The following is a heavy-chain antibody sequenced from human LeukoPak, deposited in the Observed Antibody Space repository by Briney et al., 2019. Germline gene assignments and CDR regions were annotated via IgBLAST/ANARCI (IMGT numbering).Heavy chain of an antibody. CDR3: ARDTPTTETMVRGVNHAFDI. J-gene: IGHJ3*02. CDR1: GFTFSSYA. CDR2: ISGSGGST. V-gene: IGHV3-23*01. Sequence: GSLRLSCAASGFTFSSYAMSWVRQAPGKGLEWVSAISGSGGSTYYADSVKGRFTISRDNSKNTLYLQMNSLRAEDTAVYYCARDTPTTETMVRGVNHAFDIWGQGTMVTVSS. D-gene: IGHD3-10*01.